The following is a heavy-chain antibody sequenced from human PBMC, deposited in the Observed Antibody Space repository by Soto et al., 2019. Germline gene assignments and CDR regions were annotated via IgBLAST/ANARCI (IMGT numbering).Heavy chain of an antibody. CDR1: GGSISSYY. CDR2: IYYSGST. J-gene: IGHJ3*02. CDR3: ARAAPDIVVVPAASWGRKFSAFDI. D-gene: IGHD2-2*01. V-gene: IGHV4-59*01. Sequence: PSETLSLTCTVSGGSISSYYWSWIRQAPGKGLEWIGYIYYSGSTNYNPSLKSRVTISVDTSKNQFSLKLSSVTAADTAVYYCARAAPDIVVVPAASWGRKFSAFDIWGQGTMVT.